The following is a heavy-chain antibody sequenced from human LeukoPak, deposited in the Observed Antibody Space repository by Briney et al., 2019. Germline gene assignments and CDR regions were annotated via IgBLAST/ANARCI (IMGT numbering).Heavy chain of an antibody. Sequence: PGGSLRLSCAASGFTFSSYEMNWVRQAPGKGLEWVSYISSSGSTIYYADSVKGRFTISRDNSKNTLYLQMNSLRAEDTAVYYCASGIRFLEWLLYPFDYWGQGTLVTVSS. CDR1: GFTFSSYE. J-gene: IGHJ4*02. CDR3: ASGIRFLEWLLYPFDY. V-gene: IGHV3-48*03. D-gene: IGHD3-3*01. CDR2: ISSSGSTI.